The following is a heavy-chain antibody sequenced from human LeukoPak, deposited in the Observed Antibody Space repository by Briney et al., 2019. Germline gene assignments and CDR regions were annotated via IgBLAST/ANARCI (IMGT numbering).Heavy chain of an antibody. V-gene: IGHV3-21*01. CDR1: GFTFSRYS. J-gene: IGHJ6*03. CDR3: ARDNYDSSDYPQTYYYYYMDV. D-gene: IGHD3-22*01. CDR2: ISSTSTFI. Sequence: GGSLRLSCAASGFTFSRYSMNWVRQAPGKGLEWVASISSTSTFIYSADSVKGRFTISRDTAKNSLFLQMNSLRAEDTAIYYCARDNYDSSDYPQTYYYYYMDVWGKGTTVTVSS.